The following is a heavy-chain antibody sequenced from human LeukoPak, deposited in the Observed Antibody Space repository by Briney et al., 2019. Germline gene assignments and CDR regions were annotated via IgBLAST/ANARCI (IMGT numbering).Heavy chain of an antibody. D-gene: IGHD6-13*01. J-gene: IGHJ4*02. V-gene: IGHV1-69*13. CDR3: ARVFDSSNWYFFDY. Sequence: ASVKVSCKASGGTFSSYAISWVRQAPGQGLEWMGGIIPIFGTANYAQKFQGRVTITADESTSTAYMELSGLRSEDTAVYYCARVFDSSNWYFFDYWGQGTLVTVSS. CDR1: GGTFSSYA. CDR2: IIPIFGTA.